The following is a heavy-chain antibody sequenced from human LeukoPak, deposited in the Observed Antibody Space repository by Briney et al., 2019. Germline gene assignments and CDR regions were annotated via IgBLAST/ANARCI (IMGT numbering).Heavy chain of an antibody. CDR2: INPNSGVT. V-gene: IGHV1-2*02. Sequence: ASVKVSCKASGYTFNGYYMHWVRQAPGQGLEWMGWINPNSGVTNYAQKFQGRVTMTRDTSISTAYMELNRLTSDDTAVYYCARDWGSSGCPDYWGPGTLVTVSS. CDR3: ARDWGSSGCPDY. D-gene: IGHD2-2*01. CDR1: GYTFNGYY. J-gene: IGHJ4*02.